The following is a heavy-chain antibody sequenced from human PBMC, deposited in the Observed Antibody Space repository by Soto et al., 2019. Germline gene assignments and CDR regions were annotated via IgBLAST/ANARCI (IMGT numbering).Heavy chain of an antibody. V-gene: IGHV4-30-4*01. D-gene: IGHD6-25*01. CDR1: GGSISSGDYY. Sequence: QVQLQESGPGLVKPSHTLSLTCTVSGGSISSGDYYWTWIRQPPGKGLEWIGFIFYTGSPYYNPSLKSRVAISVDTSKNQFSLNLTSVTAADTAVYFCAGEPKGGPAAGAIEIWGQGTMVTVSS. J-gene: IGHJ3*02. CDR2: IFYTGSP. CDR3: AGEPKGGPAAGAIEI.